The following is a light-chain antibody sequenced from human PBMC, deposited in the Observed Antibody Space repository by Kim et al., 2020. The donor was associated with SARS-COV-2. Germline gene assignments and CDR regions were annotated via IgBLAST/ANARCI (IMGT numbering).Light chain of an antibody. CDR1: SSNIGANFD. CDR3: QSYDNSLNSYV. J-gene: IGLJ1*01. V-gene: IGLV1-40*01. CDR2: GNT. Sequence: QRVTFSCTGSSSNIGANFDVHWYQHLPGTAPKLLIYGNTNRPSGVPDRFSGSKSGTSASLAIIGLQADDEADYYCQSYDNSLNSYVFGSGTKVTVL.